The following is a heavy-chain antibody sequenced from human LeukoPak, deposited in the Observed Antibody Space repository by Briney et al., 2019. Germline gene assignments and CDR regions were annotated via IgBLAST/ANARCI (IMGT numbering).Heavy chain of an antibody. CDR1: GFTFSSYG. CDR2: ISYDGSNK. Sequence: GGSLRLSCAASGFTFSSYGMHWVRQAPGKGLEWVAVISYDGSNKYYADSVKGRFTISRDNSKNTLYLQMNSLRAEDTAVYYCAKAPAVAGMREYYFDYWGQGTLVTVSS. J-gene: IGHJ4*02. V-gene: IGHV3-30*18. D-gene: IGHD6-19*01. CDR3: AKAPAVAGMREYYFDY.